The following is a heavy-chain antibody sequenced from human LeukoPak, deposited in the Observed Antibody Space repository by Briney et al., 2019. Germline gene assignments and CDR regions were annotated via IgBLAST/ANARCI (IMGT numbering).Heavy chain of an antibody. CDR2: IWYDGSNK. J-gene: IGHJ4*02. V-gene: IGHV3-33*01. CDR3: ARGDPTVTTKQNFDY. D-gene: IGHD4-17*01. Sequence: GRSLRLSCAASGFTFSGYDMHWVRQAPGKGLEWVAVIWYDGSNKYYADSVKGRFTISRDNSKNTLYLQMNSLRVEDTAVYYCARGDPTVTTKQNFDYWGQGTLVTVSS. CDR1: GFTFSGYD.